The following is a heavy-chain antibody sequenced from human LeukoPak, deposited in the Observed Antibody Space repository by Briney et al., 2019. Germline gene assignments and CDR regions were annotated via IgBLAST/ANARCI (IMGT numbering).Heavy chain of an antibody. J-gene: IGHJ4*02. CDR2: IYPRDGST. CDR1: GYTFTNNY. CDR3: ARDQEGFDY. Sequence: ASVKVSCKASGYTFTNNYLHWVRQAPGQGLEWMGMIYPRDGSTSYAQNFQGRVTVTRDTSTTTVRMELRGLRSEDTAVYYCARDQEGFDYWGQGTVVTVSS. V-gene: IGHV1-46*01.